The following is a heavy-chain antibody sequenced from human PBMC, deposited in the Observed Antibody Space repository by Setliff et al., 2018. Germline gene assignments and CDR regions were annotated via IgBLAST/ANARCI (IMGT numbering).Heavy chain of an antibody. CDR2: INHSGST. V-gene: IGHV4-34*01. D-gene: IGHD3-9*01. CDR1: GGSFSGYY. Sequence: SETLSLTCAVYGGSFSGYYWSWIRQPPGKGLEWIGEINHSGSTNYNPSLKSRVTISVDTSKNQFSLKRSSVTAADTAVYYCARGLPYYDILTGYYTTPPDYWGQGTQVTVSS. J-gene: IGHJ4*02. CDR3: ARGLPYYDILTGYYTTPPDY.